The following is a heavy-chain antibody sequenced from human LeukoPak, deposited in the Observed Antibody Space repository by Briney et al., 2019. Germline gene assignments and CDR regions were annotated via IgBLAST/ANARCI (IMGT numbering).Heavy chain of an antibody. V-gene: IGHV1-18*01. J-gene: IGHJ3*01. D-gene: IGHD3-16*01. Sequence: ASVKVSCKTSGYTFTSYVISWVRQAPGQGLGWMGWISAYNGNTNYAQKLQGRVTMTTDTSTSTVFTELRSLRSDDTAVYYCARGLYTPWPWGQGTMVTVSS. CDR3: ARGLYTPWP. CDR2: ISAYNGNT. CDR1: GYTFTSYV.